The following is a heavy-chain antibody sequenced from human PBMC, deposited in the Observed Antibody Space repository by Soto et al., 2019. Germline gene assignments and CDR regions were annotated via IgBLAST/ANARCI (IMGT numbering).Heavy chain of an antibody. J-gene: IGHJ4*02. D-gene: IGHD6-13*01. Sequence: SETLSLTCTVSGGSISSSSYYWGWIRQPPGKGLEWIGSIYYSGSTYYNPSPKSRVTISVDTSKNQFALKLSSVTAADTAVYYCARPHGSSWYSLAYWGQGTLVTVSS. CDR2: IYYSGST. CDR1: GGSISSSSYY. CDR3: ARPHGSSWYSLAY. V-gene: IGHV4-39*01.